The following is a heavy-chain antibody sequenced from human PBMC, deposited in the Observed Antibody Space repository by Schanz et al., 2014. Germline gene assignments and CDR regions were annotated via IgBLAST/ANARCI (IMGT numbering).Heavy chain of an antibody. CDR2: ISGFGTGA. CDR1: GFSFSNYA. V-gene: IGHV3-23*04. D-gene: IGHD6-13*01. J-gene: IGHJ5*02. Sequence: DVQLVESGGTLVRPGGSLRLSCAASGFSFSNYALVWVRQPPGKGLEWISGISGFGTGAYYADSVKGRFSISRDNSKNTLYLQMDTLRVEDTAMFYCARDMTIAPAWGQGTLVTVSS. CDR3: ARDMTIAPA.